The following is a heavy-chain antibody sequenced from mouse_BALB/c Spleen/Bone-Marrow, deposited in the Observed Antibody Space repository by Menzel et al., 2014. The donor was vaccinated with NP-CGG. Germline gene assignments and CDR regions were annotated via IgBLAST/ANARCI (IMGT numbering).Heavy chain of an antibody. J-gene: IGHJ3*01. Sequence: QVQLQQSGAELVKPGASVKLSCKASGYTLTEYTIHWVKQRSGQGLEWVGWFYPGSGSIKYNEKFKDKATLTADKPSSTVYMELSRLTSEDSAVYFCARHEEGFITTAAWFAYWGQGTLVTVSA. CDR2: FYPGSGSI. V-gene: IGHV1-62-2*01. CDR1: GYTLTEYT. CDR3: ARHEEGFITTAAWFAY. D-gene: IGHD1-2*01.